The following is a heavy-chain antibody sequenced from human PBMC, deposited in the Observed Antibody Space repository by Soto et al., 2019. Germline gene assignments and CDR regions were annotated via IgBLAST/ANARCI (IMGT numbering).Heavy chain of an antibody. D-gene: IGHD3-22*01. J-gene: IGHJ4*02. Sequence: SETLSLTCPVSGGSISSSSYYWGWIRQPPGKGLEWIGSIYYSGSTYYNPSLKSRVTISVDTSKNQFSLKLSSVTAAATAVYYCARLVYDSSGYRPGWGQGTLVTVSS. CDR2: IYYSGST. CDR3: ARLVYDSSGYRPG. V-gene: IGHV4-39*01. CDR1: GGSISSSSYY.